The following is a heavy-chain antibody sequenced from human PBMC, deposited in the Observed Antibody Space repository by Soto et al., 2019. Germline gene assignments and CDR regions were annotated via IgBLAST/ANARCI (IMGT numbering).Heavy chain of an antibody. CDR2: IKSKTDGGTT. CDR3: ARDKLFFFQAEDGIRYTVPVSAFQ. Sequence: GKGMEWVHRIKSKTDGGTTDYADSGKDRFTVSRDRYKNSLYLQMNSLRAEDTAVYFCARDKLFFFQAEDGIRYTVPVSAFQ. V-gene: IGHV3-15*01. J-gene: IGHJ1*01. D-gene: IGHD3-9*01.